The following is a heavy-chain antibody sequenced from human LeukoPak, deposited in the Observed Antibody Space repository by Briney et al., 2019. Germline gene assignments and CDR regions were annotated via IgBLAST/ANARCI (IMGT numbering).Heavy chain of an antibody. Sequence: GGSLRLSCAASGFTFSNYAMNWLRQAPGKGLEWVSAISGSGDTTYYADSVKGRFTFSRDNSKNTLYLQMNSLRAEDTAIYYCAKSILPDYWGKGTLVTVSS. J-gene: IGHJ4*02. V-gene: IGHV3-23*01. CDR3: AKSILPDY. CDR2: ISGSGDTT. CDR1: GFTFSNYA.